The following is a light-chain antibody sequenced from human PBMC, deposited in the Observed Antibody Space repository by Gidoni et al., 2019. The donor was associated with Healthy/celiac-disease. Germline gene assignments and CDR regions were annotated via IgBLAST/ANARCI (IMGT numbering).Light chain of an antibody. CDR3: QQYGSSPPFT. CDR2: GAS. J-gene: IGKJ3*01. CDR1: QRVSSSY. Sequence: EIVLTQSPGTLSLSPGDRATLSCRASQRVSSSYLAWYQQKPGQAPRLLIYGASSRATGIPDRFSGSGSGTDFTLTISRLEPEDFAVYYCQQYGSSPPFTFGPGTKVDIK. V-gene: IGKV3-20*01.